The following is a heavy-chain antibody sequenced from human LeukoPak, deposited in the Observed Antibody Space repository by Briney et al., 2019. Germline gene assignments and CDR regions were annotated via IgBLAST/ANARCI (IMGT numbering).Heavy chain of an antibody. Sequence: GGSLRLSCAASGFTFSSYSMNWVRQAPGKGPEWVSSISSSSSYIYYADSVKGRFTISRDNAKNSLYLQMNSLRAEDTAVYYCARGVSRYYYDSSGDAFDIWGQGTMVTVSS. CDR2: ISSSSSYI. V-gene: IGHV3-21*01. J-gene: IGHJ3*02. CDR1: GFTFSSYS. D-gene: IGHD3-22*01. CDR3: ARGVSRYYYDSSGDAFDI.